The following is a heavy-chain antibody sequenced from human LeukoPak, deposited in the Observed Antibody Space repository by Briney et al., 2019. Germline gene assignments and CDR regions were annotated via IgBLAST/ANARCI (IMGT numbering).Heavy chain of an antibody. CDR1: GFTFSNYS. J-gene: IGHJ4*02. D-gene: IGHD5-12*01. V-gene: IGHV3-48*02. CDR3: ARDRGGYEFFDY. Sequence: AGGSLRLSCAASGFTFSNYSMNWVRQAPGKGLEWVSYISTRSGTIYYTDSVKGRFTVSRDNAKNSLSLQMNSLRDEDTAVYYCARDRGGYEFFDYWGQGILVTVSS. CDR2: ISTRSGTI.